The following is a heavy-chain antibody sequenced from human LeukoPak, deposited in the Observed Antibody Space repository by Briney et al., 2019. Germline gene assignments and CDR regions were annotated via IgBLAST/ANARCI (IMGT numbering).Heavy chain of an antibody. V-gene: IGHV1-18*01. D-gene: IGHD3-22*01. CDR2: ISSYNGNA. Sequence: ASVKVSCKASGYTVTSYGISWLRQAPGQRLEGRGWISSYNGNADYAQKLQGRVTITPDTATSTAYMELRSMRSDDTAVYYCARDGGYYDSSGINYYYYSMDVWGQGTTVTVSS. CDR3: ARDGGYYDSSGINYYYYSMDV. J-gene: IGHJ6*02. CDR1: GYTVTSYG.